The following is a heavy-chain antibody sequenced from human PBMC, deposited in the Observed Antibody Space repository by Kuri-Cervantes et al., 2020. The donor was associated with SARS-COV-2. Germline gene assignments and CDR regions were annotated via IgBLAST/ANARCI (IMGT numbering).Heavy chain of an antibody. CDR2: INHSGST. J-gene: IGHJ6*02. CDR1: GGSFSGYY. CDR3: ARGVGAAVAGTLITNYYDYGMDV. D-gene: IGHD6-19*01. Sequence: SETLSLTCAVYGGSFSGYYWSWIRQPPGKGLEWIGEINHSGSTNYNPSLKSRVTISVDTSKNQFSLKLSSVTAADTAVYSCARGVGAAVAGTLITNYYDYGMDVWGQGTTVTVSS. V-gene: IGHV4-34*01.